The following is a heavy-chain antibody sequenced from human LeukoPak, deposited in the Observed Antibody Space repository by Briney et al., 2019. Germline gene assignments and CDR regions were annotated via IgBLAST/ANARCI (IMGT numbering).Heavy chain of an antibody. CDR2: ISSSGTTI. Sequence: GGSLRLSCAACGFTFSDYYMSWIRQAPGKGLEWVSYISSSGTTIYYADSVKGRFTISRDNAKNSLYLQMNSLRAEDTAVYYCARGPGRGYSYGAYFDYWGQGTLVTVSS. CDR1: GFTFSDYY. D-gene: IGHD5-18*01. CDR3: ARGPGRGYSYGAYFDY. J-gene: IGHJ4*02. V-gene: IGHV3-11*01.